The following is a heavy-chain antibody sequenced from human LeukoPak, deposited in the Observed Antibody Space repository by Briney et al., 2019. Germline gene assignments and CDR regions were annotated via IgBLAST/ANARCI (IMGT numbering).Heavy chain of an antibody. CDR1: GFTVSNDY. Sequence: GGSLRLSCAASGFTVSNDYMAWVRQAPGRGLEWVSLIYGDGTTFYTDSVKGRFTISRDNFKNTMYLQMNGLRPEDTALYYCARDHAGAQNWVALDPWGQGTLVTVSS. J-gene: IGHJ5*02. V-gene: IGHV3-66*02. D-gene: IGHD7-27*01. CDR2: IYGDGTT. CDR3: ARDHAGAQNWVALDP.